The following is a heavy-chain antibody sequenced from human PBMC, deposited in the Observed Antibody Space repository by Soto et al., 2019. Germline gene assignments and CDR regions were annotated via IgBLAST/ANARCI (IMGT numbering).Heavy chain of an antibody. D-gene: IGHD1-26*01. V-gene: IGHV4-39*01. J-gene: IGHJ1*01. Sequence: SETLSLTCTVSGASISSSSFHWDWIRQAPGKGLEWIGSFYYSGSTFYNPSLEGRVTISADTSKNQFSLKLSSLTAADTAVYFCARRVGAVPSQFWGRGTLVTVSS. CDR2: FYYSGST. CDR3: ARRVGAVPSQF. CDR1: GASISSSSFH.